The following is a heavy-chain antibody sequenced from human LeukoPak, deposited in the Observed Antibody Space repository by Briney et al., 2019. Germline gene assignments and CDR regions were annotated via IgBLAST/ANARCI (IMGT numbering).Heavy chain of an antibody. Sequence: GGSLRLSCAASGFTFSSYWMSWVRQAPGKGLEWVANIKQDGSEKYYVDSVKGRFTISRDNAKNSLYLQMNSLRAEDTAVYYCARDRLRAYYDFWSGYYTGSNYYYGMDVWGQGTTVTVSS. CDR1: GFTFSSYW. D-gene: IGHD3-3*01. V-gene: IGHV3-7*01. J-gene: IGHJ6*02. CDR3: ARDRLRAYYDFWSGYYTGSNYYYGMDV. CDR2: IKQDGSEK.